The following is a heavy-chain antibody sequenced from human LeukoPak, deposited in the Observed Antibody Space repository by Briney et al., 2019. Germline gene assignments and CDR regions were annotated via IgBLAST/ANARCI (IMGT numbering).Heavy chain of an antibody. CDR1: GGSFSSYY. CDR2: IYISGST. Sequence: SETLSLTCAVYGGSFSSYYWSWIRQPAGKGLERIGRIYISGSTNYNPSLKSRVTMSLDTSKNQFSLRLSSVTAADTAVYYCARGAGETTGYYWGQGTLVTVSS. J-gene: IGHJ4*02. D-gene: IGHD4-17*01. V-gene: IGHV4-59*10. CDR3: ARGAGETTGYY.